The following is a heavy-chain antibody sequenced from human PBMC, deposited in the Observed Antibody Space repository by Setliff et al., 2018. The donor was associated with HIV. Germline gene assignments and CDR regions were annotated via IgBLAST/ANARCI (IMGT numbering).Heavy chain of an antibody. J-gene: IGHJ4*02. CDR1: GGSISSSNNY. V-gene: IGHV4-39*01. CDR2: SYYSGST. D-gene: IGHD5-18*01. Sequence: SETLSLTCSVSGGSISSSNNYWGWIRQPPGKGLEWIGSSYYSGSTYYNPSLKSRVTISVDTSKNQFSLKLTSVTAADTAIYYCATDTAFLQEGTEFWGQGALVTVSS. CDR3: ATDTAFLQEGTEF.